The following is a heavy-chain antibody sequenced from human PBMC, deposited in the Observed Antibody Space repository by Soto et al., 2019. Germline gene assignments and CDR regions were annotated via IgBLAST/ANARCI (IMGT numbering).Heavy chain of an antibody. CDR2: ISAYNGNT. CDR3: ARDGPSATVYYYYGMDV. D-gene: IGHD4-17*01. J-gene: IGHJ6*02. V-gene: IGHV1-18*01. CDR1: GYTFTSYG. Sequence: GASVKVSCKASGYTFTSYGISWVRQAPGQGLEWMGWISAYNGNTNYAQKLQGRVTMTTDTSTSTAYMELRSLRSDDTAVYYCARDGPSATVYYYYGMDVWGQGTTVTAP.